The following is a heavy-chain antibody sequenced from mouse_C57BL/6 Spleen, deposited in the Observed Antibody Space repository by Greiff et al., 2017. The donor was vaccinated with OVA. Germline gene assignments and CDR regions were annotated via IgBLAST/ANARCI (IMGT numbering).Heavy chain of an antibody. CDR2: INPNSGGT. J-gene: IGHJ1*03. Sequence: VQLQQPGAELVKPGASVKMSCKASGYTFTNYYMNWVQQSHGQGLEWIGAINPNSGGTSYNEKFKGKATLTVDKSSSTAYMQLRSLTSEDSAVYYWAGEVGGYFDVWGTGTTVTVSS. V-gene: IGHV1-26*01. CDR3: AGEVGGYFDV. CDR1: GYTFTNYY. D-gene: IGHD1-1*02.